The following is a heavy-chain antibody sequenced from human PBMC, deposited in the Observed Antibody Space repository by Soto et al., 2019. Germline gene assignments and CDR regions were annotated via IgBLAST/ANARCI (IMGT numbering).Heavy chain of an antibody. CDR2: IYSGGST. CDR1: GFTVSSNY. Sequence: GGSLRLSCAASGFTVSSNYMSWVRQAPGKGLEWVSVIYSGGSTYYADSVKGRFTISRDNSKNTLYLQVNSLRAEDTAVYYCGRGPPQGYSSGGSCYSRFDYWGQGTMITV. D-gene: IGHD2-15*01. CDR3: GRGPPQGYSSGGSCYSRFDY. J-gene: IGHJ4*02. V-gene: IGHV3-53*01.